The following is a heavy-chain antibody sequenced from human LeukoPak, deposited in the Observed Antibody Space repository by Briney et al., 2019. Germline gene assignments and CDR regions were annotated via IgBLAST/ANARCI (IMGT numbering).Heavy chain of an antibody. J-gene: IGHJ4*02. CDR1: GMTFSNHW. CDR3: TTGPSYGYEW. D-gene: IGHD3-16*01. Sequence: GSLRLSCAASGMTFSNHWVHWVRQAPGKGLVWVSLIKTDGRTTIYADSVKGRFTISRDSGKSTLYLQMNSLRAEDTAIYYCTTGPSYGYEWWGQGTVVTVSS. CDR2: IKTDGRTT. V-gene: IGHV3-74*01.